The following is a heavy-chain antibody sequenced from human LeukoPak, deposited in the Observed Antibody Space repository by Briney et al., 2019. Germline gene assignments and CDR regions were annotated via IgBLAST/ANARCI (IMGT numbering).Heavy chain of an antibody. CDR1: GFTFSSYA. CDR3: ARPPKESTQAFDI. Sequence: GRSLRLSCAASGFTFSSYAMHWVRQAPGKGLEWVAVISYDGSNKYYADSVKGRFTISRDNSKNTLYLQMNSLRAEDTAVYYCARPPKESTQAFDIWGQGTMVTVSS. V-gene: IGHV3-30*04. D-gene: IGHD3-10*01. CDR2: ISYDGSNK. J-gene: IGHJ3*02.